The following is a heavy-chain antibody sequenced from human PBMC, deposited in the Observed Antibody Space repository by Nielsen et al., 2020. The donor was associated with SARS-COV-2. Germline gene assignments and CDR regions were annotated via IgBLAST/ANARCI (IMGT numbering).Heavy chain of an antibody. CDR2: ISSSGSTI. CDR1: GFTFSVYY. J-gene: IGHJ4*02. CDR3: ARDFEIYSYGGG. D-gene: IGHD5-18*01. Sequence: GESLKISCAASGFTFSVYYMSWIRQAPGKGLEWVSYISSSGSTIYYADSVKGRFTISRDNAKNSLYLQMNSLRAEDTAVYYCARDFEIYSYGGGWGQGTLVTVSS. V-gene: IGHV3-11*04.